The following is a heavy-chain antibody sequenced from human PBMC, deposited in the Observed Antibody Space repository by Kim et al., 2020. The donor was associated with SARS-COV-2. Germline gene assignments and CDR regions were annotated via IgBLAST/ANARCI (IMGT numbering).Heavy chain of an antibody. CDR3: ARGNYGLDY. D-gene: IGHD3-16*01. CDR2: ITVSGGST. V-gene: IGHV3-23*01. J-gene: IGHJ4*02. Sequence: GGSLRLSCAASGFTFSSYGMSWVRQAPGKGLAWVSGITVSGGSTYYADSAKGRFTISRDNSKNTLYLQMNSLRAEDTAVYYCARGNYGLDYWGQGTLGT. CDR1: GFTFSSYG.